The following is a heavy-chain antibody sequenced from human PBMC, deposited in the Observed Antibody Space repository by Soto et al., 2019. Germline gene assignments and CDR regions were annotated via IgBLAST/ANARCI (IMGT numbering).Heavy chain of an antibody. Sequence: PGDSLNISCKGSGYIFTTYWIVLVRQLPGQGLEWMGVIFPGDSDTRYSPSFQGQVTMSADPSTNTAYLEWSSLKAADRAMYYCERVPDRSLGNMDVWGQGTTVTVSS. CDR2: IFPGDSDT. CDR1: GYIFTTYW. J-gene: IGHJ6*02. CDR3: ERVPDRSLGNMDV. V-gene: IGHV5-51*01. D-gene: IGHD3-22*01.